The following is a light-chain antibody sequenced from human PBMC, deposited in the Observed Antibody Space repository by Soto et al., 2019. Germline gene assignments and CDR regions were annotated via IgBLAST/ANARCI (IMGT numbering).Light chain of an antibody. CDR3: EEYIDYYSWT. CDR1: QSLNDW. Sequence: DIQMTQSPPTLSASVGDRVTITCRASQSLNDWLARYQQKPGKAPKLLIYKARSLESGVPSRFSGSGSRTEFSLTISSLQPDDFASYYEEEYIDYYSWTFGQGTKVKI. J-gene: IGKJ1*01. CDR2: KAR. V-gene: IGKV1-5*03.